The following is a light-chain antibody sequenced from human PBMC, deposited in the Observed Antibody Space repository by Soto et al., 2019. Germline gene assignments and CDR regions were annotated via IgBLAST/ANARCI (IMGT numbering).Light chain of an antibody. CDR2: GAS. CDR1: QGVSSSD. J-gene: IGKJ5*01. V-gene: IGKV3-20*01. Sequence: QYPSTLSLGLGEKATLSCRASQGVSSSDLAWYQHKPGQAPRLLTHGASSRATGIPDRFSGSGSGTDFTLTISRLEPEDFVLYYCQHFRAFGQGTRLEI. CDR3: QHFRA.